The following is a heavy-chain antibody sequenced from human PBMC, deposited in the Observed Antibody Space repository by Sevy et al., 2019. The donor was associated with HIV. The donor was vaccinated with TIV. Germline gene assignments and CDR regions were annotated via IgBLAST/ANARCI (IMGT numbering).Heavy chain of an antibody. CDR2: ISYDGSNK. V-gene: IGHV3-30*18. CDR1: GFTFSSYG. D-gene: IGHD3-3*01. J-gene: IGHJ6*03. Sequence: GGSLRLSCAASGFTFSSYGMHWVRQAPGKGLEWVAVISYDGSNKYYADSVKGRFTISRDNSKNTLYLQMNSLRAEDTAVYYCAKHRNFWSGYYYYYYYMDVWGKGTTVTVSS. CDR3: AKHRNFWSGYYYYYYYMDV.